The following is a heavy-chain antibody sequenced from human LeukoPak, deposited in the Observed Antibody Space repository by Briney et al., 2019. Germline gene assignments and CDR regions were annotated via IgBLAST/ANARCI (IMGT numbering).Heavy chain of an antibody. D-gene: IGHD6-13*01. J-gene: IGHJ4*02. CDR2: MNPNSGNT. V-gene: IGHV1-8*01. CDR3: AVQSRGIAAAGKVDY. CDR1: GYDFSTYG. Sequence: ASVKVSCRTSGYDFSTYGITWVRQATGQGLEWMGWMNPNSGNTGYAQKFQGRVTMTRNTSISTAYMELSSLRSEDTAVYYCAVQSRGIAAAGKVDYWGQGTLVTVSS.